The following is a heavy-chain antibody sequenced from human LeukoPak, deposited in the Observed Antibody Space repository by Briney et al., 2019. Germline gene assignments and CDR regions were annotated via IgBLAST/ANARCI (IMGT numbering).Heavy chain of an antibody. Sequence: GGSLRLSCTASGFTFADFTVSWFRQSPGQGLEWVGFIRSNVYGGSTEHAASVEARFTISRDDSNSIAYLQMNSLKTEDTAVYYCTRGSGRYVMVDWWGQGTLVTVSS. D-gene: IGHD6-19*01. V-gene: IGHV3-49*03. CDR2: IRSNVYGGST. CDR3: TRGSGRYVMVDW. CDR1: GFTFADFT. J-gene: IGHJ4*02.